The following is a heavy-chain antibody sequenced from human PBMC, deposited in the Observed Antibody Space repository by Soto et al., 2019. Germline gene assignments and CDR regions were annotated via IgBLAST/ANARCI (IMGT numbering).Heavy chain of an antibody. Sequence: LRLSCAASGFTFTRYSMNWVRQAPGKGLEWVSSISSTTNYIYYGDSMKGRFTISRDNAKNSLYLEMNSLRAEDTAVYYCARESEDLTSSFDYWGQGTLVTVSS. CDR3: ARESEDLTSSFDY. J-gene: IGHJ4*02. V-gene: IGHV3-21*06. CDR2: ISSTTNYI. CDR1: GFTFTRYS.